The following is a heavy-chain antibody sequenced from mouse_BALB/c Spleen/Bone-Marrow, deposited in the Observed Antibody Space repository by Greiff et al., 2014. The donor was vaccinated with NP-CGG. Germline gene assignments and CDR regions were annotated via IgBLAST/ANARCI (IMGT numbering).Heavy chain of an antibody. D-gene: IGHD3-2*01. CDR2: IDPAKDNT. CDR3: ARGVRQLGLPF. CDR1: GFNIRDTY. Sequence: VQLQQSGAELVKPGASVKLSCTSSGFNIRDTYIHWVKQRPEQGLEWIGKIDPAKDNTEYDPKFQGKATITADTPSNTAYLQLSSLTSEDTAVYYCARGVRQLGLPFWGQGTLVTVPT. V-gene: IGHV14-3*02. J-gene: IGHJ3*01.